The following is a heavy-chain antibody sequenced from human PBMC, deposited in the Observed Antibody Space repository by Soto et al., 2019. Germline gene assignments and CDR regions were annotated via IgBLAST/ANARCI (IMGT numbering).Heavy chain of an antibody. CDR2: ISSSSSTI. Sequence: GGSLRLSCVASGFTFSDYSVNWVRQAPGKGLEWVSYISSSSSTIYYADSVKGRFTISRDNAKNSLYLQMNSLRAEDTAVYYCARRDVDIAAVGLDYWGQGTLVTVSS. CDR3: ARRDVDIAAVGLDY. V-gene: IGHV3-48*01. D-gene: IGHD5-12*01. J-gene: IGHJ4*02. CDR1: GFTFSDYS.